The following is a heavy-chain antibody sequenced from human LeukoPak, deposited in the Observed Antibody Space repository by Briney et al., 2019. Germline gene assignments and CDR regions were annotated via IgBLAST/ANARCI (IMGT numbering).Heavy chain of an antibody. J-gene: IGHJ4*02. V-gene: IGHV4-31*03. D-gene: IGHD3-10*01. Sequence: SETLSLTCTVSGGSISSGGYYWSWIRQHPGKGLEWIGYIYYSGSTYYNPSLKSRVTISVDTSKNQFSLKLSSVTAADTAVYYCARGGQSHGEVLSHFDYWGQGTLVTVSS. CDR3: ARGGQSHGEVLSHFDY. CDR1: GGSISSGGYY. CDR2: IYYSGST.